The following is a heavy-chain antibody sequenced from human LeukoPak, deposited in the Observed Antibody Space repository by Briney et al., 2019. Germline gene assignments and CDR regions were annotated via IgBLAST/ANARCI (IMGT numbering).Heavy chain of an antibody. CDR1: GFTFSSYA. J-gene: IGHJ4*02. V-gene: IGHV3-74*01. Sequence: GGSLRLSCAASGFTFSSYAMSWVRQAPGKGLVWVSRINSDGSSTSYADSVKGRFTISRDNSKNTLYLQMNSLRGEDTAVYYCAKVESDILTGLFDYWGQGTLVTVSS. D-gene: IGHD3-9*01. CDR3: AKVESDILTGLFDY. CDR2: INSDGSST.